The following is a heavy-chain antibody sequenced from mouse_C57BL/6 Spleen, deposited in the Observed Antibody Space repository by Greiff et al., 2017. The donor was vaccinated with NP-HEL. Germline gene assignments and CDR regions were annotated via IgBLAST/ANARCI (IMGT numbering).Heavy chain of an antibody. D-gene: IGHD2-10*01. CDR2: IYPGDGDT. Sequence: QVQLKESGPELVKPGASVKISCKASGYAFSSSWMNWVKQRPGKGLEWIGRIYPGDGDTNYNGKFKGKATLTADKSSSTAYMQLSSLTSEDSAVYFCAREGAYYGNYDAWFAYWGQGTLVTVSA. V-gene: IGHV1-82*01. CDR3: AREGAYYGNYDAWFAY. J-gene: IGHJ3*01. CDR1: GYAFSSSW.